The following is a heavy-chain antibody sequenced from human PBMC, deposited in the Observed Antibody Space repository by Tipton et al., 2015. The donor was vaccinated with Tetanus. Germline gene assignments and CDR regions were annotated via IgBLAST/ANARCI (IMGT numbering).Heavy chain of an antibody. CDR3: ARGPTATSDY. V-gene: IGHV4-30-4*08. D-gene: IGHD4-17*01. Sequence: TLSLTCTVSGGSISSGGYFWSWIRQHPGKGLEWIGYMFYSGSAYYNPSLKSRITISMDTSRNQFSLNLSSVTAADTAVYYCARGPTATSDYWGQGTLVIVSS. J-gene: IGHJ4*02. CDR2: MFYSGSA. CDR1: GGSISSGGYF.